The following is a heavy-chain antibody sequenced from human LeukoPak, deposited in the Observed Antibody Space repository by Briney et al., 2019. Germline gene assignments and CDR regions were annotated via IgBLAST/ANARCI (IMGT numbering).Heavy chain of an antibody. CDR1: GGSISSYY. J-gene: IGHJ2*01. CDR3: ARGTTVVTPRPWYFDL. D-gene: IGHD4-23*01. Sequence: SETLSLTCTVSGGSISSYYWSWIRQPAGKGLEWIGYIYYSGSTNYNPSLKSRVTISVDTSKNQFPLKLSSVTAADTAVYYCARGTTVVTPRPWYFDLWGRGTLVTVSS. V-gene: IGHV4-59*08. CDR2: IYYSGST.